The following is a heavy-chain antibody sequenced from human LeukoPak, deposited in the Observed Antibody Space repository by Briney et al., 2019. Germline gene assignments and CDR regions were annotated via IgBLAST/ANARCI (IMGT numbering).Heavy chain of an antibody. CDR3: AKVPYYGSGSQFDY. D-gene: IGHD3-10*01. J-gene: IGHJ4*02. Sequence: PGGSLRLSCAASGFTFSSYGMHWVRQAPGKWLEWVAVISYDGSNKYYADSVKGRFTIYRDNSRNTLYLQMNSLRAEDTAVYYCAKVPYYGSGSQFDYWGQGTLVTVSS. V-gene: IGHV3-30*18. CDR2: ISYDGSNK. CDR1: GFTFSSYG.